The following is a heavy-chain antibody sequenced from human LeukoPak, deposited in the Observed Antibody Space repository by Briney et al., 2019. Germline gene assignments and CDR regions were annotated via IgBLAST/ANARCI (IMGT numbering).Heavy chain of an antibody. CDR3: AKAGARYSDSSGLYAFDF. V-gene: IGHV4-39*01. CDR2: IYYSGST. Sequence: SETLSLTCTVSGGSISSASYFWGWIRQPPGKGLEWIGTIYYSGSTNYNASLKSRVTMSGDPSRSQFSLRLSSVNAADTAVYYCAKAGARYSDSSGLYAFDFWGRGTMVTVSS. CDR1: GGSISSASYF. J-gene: IGHJ3*01. D-gene: IGHD3-22*01.